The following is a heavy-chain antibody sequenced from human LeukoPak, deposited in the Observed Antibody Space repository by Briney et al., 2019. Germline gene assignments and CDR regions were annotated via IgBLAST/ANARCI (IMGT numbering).Heavy chain of an antibody. Sequence: SQTLSLTCTVSGGSISSGGYYWSWIRQHPGKGLEWIGYVYYSGSTYYNPSLKSRVTISVDTSKNQFSLKLSSVTAADTAVYYCARGGCSSTSCYGWFDPRGQGTLVTVSS. CDR2: VYYSGST. D-gene: IGHD2-2*01. CDR3: ARGGCSSTSCYGWFDP. V-gene: IGHV4-31*03. CDR1: GGSISSGGYY. J-gene: IGHJ5*02.